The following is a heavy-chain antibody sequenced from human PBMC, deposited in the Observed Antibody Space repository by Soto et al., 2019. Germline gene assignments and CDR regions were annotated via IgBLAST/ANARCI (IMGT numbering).Heavy chain of an antibody. CDR3: ARGYCSGGSCYLYYFDY. V-gene: IGHV4-34*01. Sequence: PSETLSLTCAVYGGSFSGYYWSWIRQPPGKGLEWIGEINHSGSTNYNPSLKSRVTISVDTSKSQFSLKLSSVTAADTAVYYCARGYCSGGSCYLYYFDYWGQGTLVTSPQ. D-gene: IGHD2-15*01. CDR2: INHSGST. CDR1: GGSFSGYY. J-gene: IGHJ4*02.